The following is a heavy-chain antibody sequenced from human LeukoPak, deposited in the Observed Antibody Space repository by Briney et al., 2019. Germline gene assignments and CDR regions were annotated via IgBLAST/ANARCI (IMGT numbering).Heavy chain of an antibody. CDR3: AKAPVTTCRGAFCYPFDY. J-gene: IGHJ4*02. Sequence: GGSLRLSCAASGFTFSSYAMNWVRQAPGKGLEWVSSIGGSGGSTSYADSVKGRFTISRDSSKNTLFLQMNRLRPEDAAVYYCAKAPVTTCRGAFCYPFDYWGLGTLVTVSS. CDR1: GFTFSSYA. CDR2: IGGSGGST. D-gene: IGHD2-15*01. V-gene: IGHV3-23*01.